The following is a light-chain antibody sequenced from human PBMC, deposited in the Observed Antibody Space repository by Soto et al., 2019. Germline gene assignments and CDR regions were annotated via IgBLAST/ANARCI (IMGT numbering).Light chain of an antibody. CDR2: EVN. Sequence: QSVLTQPPSASGSPGQSVTISCTGTSSDIGGYKYVSWYQQHPGKTPKLMLYEVNKRPSGVPDRVSGSKSGNTASLTVSGLQAEDEADYYCSSYAGSILIFGGGTKLTVL. CDR3: SSYAGSILI. CDR1: SSDIGGYKY. J-gene: IGLJ2*01. V-gene: IGLV2-8*01.